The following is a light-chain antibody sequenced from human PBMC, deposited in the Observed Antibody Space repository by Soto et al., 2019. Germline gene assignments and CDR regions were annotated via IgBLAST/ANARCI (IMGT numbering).Light chain of an antibody. J-gene: IGKJ4*01. CDR2: KAS. CDR1: QGVSDW. CDR3: QQYNSYSPLT. V-gene: IGKV1-5*03. Sequence: DIQMTQSPSSVSASVGDSVTITCRASQGVSDWVAWYQQKPGKAPKLLIYKASSLQSGVPSRFSGSGSGTEFTLTIRSLQPDDFATYYCQQYNSYSPLTFGGGTTVDIK.